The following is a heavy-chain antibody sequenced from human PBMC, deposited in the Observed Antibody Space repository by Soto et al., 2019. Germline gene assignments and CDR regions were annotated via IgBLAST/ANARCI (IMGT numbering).Heavy chain of an antibody. J-gene: IGHJ3*02. D-gene: IGHD5-12*01. CDR3: ARGLEMAPFAFDI. CDR2: IIPILGIA. Sequence: QVQLVQSGAEVKKPGSSVKVSCKASRGTFSSYTISRVRQAPGQGLEWMGRIIPILGIANYAQKFQGRVTITADKSTSTAYMELSSLRSEDTAVYYCARGLEMAPFAFDIWGQGTMVTVSS. CDR1: RGTFSSYT. V-gene: IGHV1-69*02.